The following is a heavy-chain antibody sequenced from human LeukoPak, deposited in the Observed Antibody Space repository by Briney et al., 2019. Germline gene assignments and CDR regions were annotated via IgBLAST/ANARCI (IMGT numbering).Heavy chain of an antibody. CDR2: INPSGGST. V-gene: IGHV1-46*01. CDR3: ARAASRSRPRNYFDY. Sequence: ASVKVSCKASGYTFTSYYMHWVRQAPGQGLEWMGIINPSGGSTSYAQKFQGRATMTRDTSTSTVYMELSSLRSEDTAVYYCARAASRSRPRNYFDYWGQGTLVTVSS. J-gene: IGHJ4*02. CDR1: GYTFTSYY.